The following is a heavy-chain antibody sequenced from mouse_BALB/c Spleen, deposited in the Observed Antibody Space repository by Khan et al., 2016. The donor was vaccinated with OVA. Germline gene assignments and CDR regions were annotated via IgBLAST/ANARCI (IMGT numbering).Heavy chain of an antibody. CDR2: ILPGSGST. D-gene: IGHD2-12*01. V-gene: IGHV1-9*01. Sequence: QVQLQQPGAELMKPGASVKISCKATGYTFSSYWIEWVKQRPGHGLEWIGEILPGSGSTRYNEKLKGKATFTADTSSNTAYMQLSSLTSEDSVVYYCGRGIRPDWYFDVWGAGTPVTVSS. CDR3: GRGIRPDWYFDV. J-gene: IGHJ1*01. CDR1: GYTFSSYW.